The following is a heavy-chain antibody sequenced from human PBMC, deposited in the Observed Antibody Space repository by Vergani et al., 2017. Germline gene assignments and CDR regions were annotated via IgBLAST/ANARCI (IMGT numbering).Heavy chain of an antibody. Sequence: QVQLVESGGGVVQPGRSLRLSCAASGYTFTSYYMHWVRQAPGQGLEWMGIINPSGGSTSYAQKFQGRVTMTRDTSTSTVYMELSSLRSEDTAVYYCARGDRIAAAGTGGYYYYYGMDVWGQGTTVTVSS. CDR2: INPSGGST. CDR1: GYTFTSYY. V-gene: IGHV1-46*03. D-gene: IGHD6-13*01. J-gene: IGHJ6*02. CDR3: ARGDRIAAAGTGGYYYYYGMDV.